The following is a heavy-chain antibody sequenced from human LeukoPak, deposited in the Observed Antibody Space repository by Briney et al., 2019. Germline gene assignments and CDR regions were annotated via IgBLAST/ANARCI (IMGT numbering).Heavy chain of an antibody. CDR3: ARDAPPGIAVAGTGGDAFDI. V-gene: IGHV4-59*01. D-gene: IGHD6-19*01. Sequence: SETLSLTCTVSGGSISSYYWSWIRQPPGKGLEWIGYIYYSGSTNYNPSLKSRVTISVDTSKNQFSLKLSSVTAADTAVYYCARDAPPGIAVAGTGGDAFDIWGQGTMVTVSS. J-gene: IGHJ3*02. CDR2: IYYSGST. CDR1: GGSISSYY.